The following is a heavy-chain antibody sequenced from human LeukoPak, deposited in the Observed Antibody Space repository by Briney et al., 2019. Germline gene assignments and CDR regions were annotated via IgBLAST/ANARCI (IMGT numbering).Heavy chain of an antibody. D-gene: IGHD2-15*01. J-gene: IGHJ4*02. Sequence: GASVKVSCKASGYTFNAYYMHWVRQAPGQGLEWMGWVNPNTGGTKYAQNFQGRVTMTRDTSTTTAYMELARLNSDDTAVYFCVRSSYCSGGICYSGGHYWGQGTLVTVSP. V-gene: IGHV1-2*02. CDR1: GYTFNAYY. CDR3: VRSSYCSGGICYSGGHY. CDR2: VNPNTGGT.